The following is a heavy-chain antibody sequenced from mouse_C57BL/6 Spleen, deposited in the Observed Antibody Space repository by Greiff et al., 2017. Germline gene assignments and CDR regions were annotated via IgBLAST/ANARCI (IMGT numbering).Heavy chain of an antibody. Sequence: EVHLVESGGGLVKPGGSLKLSCAASGFTFSSYTMSWVRQTPEKRLEWVATISGGGGNTYYPDSVKGRFTISRDNAKNTLYLQMSSLRSEDTALYYCARHKDYAYYFDYWGQGTTLTVSS. CDR2: ISGGGGNT. CDR3: ARHKDYAYYFDY. CDR1: GFTFSSYT. D-gene: IGHD2-4*01. J-gene: IGHJ2*01. V-gene: IGHV5-9*01.